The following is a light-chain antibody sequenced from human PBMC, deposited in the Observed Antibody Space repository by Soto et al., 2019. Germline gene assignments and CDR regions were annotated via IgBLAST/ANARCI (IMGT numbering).Light chain of an antibody. CDR3: QHYGAALSIT. V-gene: IGKV3-20*01. CDR2: GTY. Sequence: EVVLTMSPGTLCLYTGERVTLSCRASQSISGNYLAWYQHKPGQAPRLLISGTYTRATGIPDRSSGRGSGTDFSLTISCLDPGDFAVHYCQHYGAALSITFGEVTRLEIK. CDR1: QSISGNY. J-gene: IGKJ5*01.